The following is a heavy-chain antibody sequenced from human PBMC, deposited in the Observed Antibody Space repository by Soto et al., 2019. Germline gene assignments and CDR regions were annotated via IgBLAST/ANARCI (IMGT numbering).Heavy chain of an antibody. D-gene: IGHD3-10*01. CDR3: ARATGSGHYMDV. CDR1: GGTFSSYT. V-gene: IGHV1-69*02. Sequence: SVKVSCKASGGTFSSYTISWVRQAPGQGLEWMGRIIPILGIANYAQKFQGRVTITADKSTSTAYMEVSSLRSEDTAVYYCARATGSGHYMDVWGKGTTVTVSS. CDR2: IIPILGIA. J-gene: IGHJ6*03.